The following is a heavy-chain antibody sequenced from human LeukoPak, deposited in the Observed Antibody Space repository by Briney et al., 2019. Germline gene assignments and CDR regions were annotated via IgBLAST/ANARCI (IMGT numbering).Heavy chain of an antibody. Sequence: SETLSLTCTVSGGSISSYYWSWIRQPPGKGLEWIGYIYYSGSTNYNPSLKSRVTISVDTSKNQFSLKLSSVTAADTAVYYCARGTHDLHITPHYYYYYYMDVWGKGTTVTVSS. V-gene: IGHV4-59*01. CDR1: GGSISSYY. D-gene: IGHD1-14*01. CDR2: IYYSGST. J-gene: IGHJ6*03. CDR3: ARGTHDLHITPHYYYYYYMDV.